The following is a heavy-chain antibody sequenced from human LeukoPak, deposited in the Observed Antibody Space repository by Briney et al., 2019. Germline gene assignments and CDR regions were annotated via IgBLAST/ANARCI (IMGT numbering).Heavy chain of an antibody. J-gene: IGHJ4*02. CDR2: ISGSSGST. D-gene: IGHD3-10*01. CDR1: GFTFTTYA. Sequence: PGGSLRLSCAASGFTFTTYAMSWVRQAPGKGLEWVSTISGSSGSTYYADSVKGRFTISRDNSKSTLYLQMNSLRAEDTAVYYCAKVAFGELLSYDYWGQGTLVTVSS. CDR3: AKVAFGELLSYDY. V-gene: IGHV3-23*01.